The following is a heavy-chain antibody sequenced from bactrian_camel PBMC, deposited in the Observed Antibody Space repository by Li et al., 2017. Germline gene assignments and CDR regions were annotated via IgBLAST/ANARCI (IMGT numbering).Heavy chain of an antibody. V-gene: IGHV3S55*01. Sequence: QVQLEESGGGSVQVGGSLTLSCVASGDTIGRYCMGWFRQIPDREREGVAGIESDGSTSYADSVKGRFTISQDSAKNILYLQMHSLKPEDTAMYYCAAKYATQACSLESMRPQFWGRGTQVTVS. D-gene: IGHD1*01. CDR3: AAKYATQACSLESMRPQF. CDR1: GDTIGRYC. J-gene: IGHJ4*01. CDR2: IESDGST.